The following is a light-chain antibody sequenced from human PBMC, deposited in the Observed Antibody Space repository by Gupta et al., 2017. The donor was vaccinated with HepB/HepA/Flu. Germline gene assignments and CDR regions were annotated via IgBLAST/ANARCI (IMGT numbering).Light chain of an antibody. J-gene: IGLJ2*01. CDR1: SSDVGGYNY. CDR2: DVS. Sequence: QSALPQPASVSGSPGQSLTIPCTGTSSDVGGYNYVSWYQQHPGKAPKLMIYDVSNRPSGVSNRFSGSKSGNTASLTISGLQAEDEADYYCSSYTSSSTRVFGGGTKLTVL. CDR3: SSYTSSSTRV. V-gene: IGLV2-14*01.